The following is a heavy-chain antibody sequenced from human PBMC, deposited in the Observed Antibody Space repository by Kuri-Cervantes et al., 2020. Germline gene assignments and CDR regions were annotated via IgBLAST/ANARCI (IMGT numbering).Heavy chain of an antibody. V-gene: IGHV3-21*01. CDR1: GFTFRSYS. Sequence: GGSLRLSCAASGFTFRSYSMNWVRQAPGKGLEWVSSISSSSSYIYYADSVKGRFTISRDNSKNTLYLQMNSLRAEDTAVYYCARDGFFSSTPGPDAFDIWGQGTMVTVSS. J-gene: IGHJ3*02. CDR3: ARDGFFSSTPGPDAFDI. D-gene: IGHD3-3*01. CDR2: ISSSSSYI.